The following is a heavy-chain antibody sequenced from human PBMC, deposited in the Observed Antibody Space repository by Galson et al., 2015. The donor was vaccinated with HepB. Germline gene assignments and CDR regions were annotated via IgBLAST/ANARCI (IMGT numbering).Heavy chain of an antibody. CDR3: ARDHCTSCYGLGY. CDR2: ISYDGSNK. V-gene: IGHV3-30-3*01. CDR1: GFTFSSYA. J-gene: IGHJ4*02. Sequence: SLRLSCAASGFTFSSYAMHWVRQAPGKGLEWVAVISYDGSNKYYADSVKGRFTISRDNSKNTLYLQMNSLGAEDTAVYYCARDHCTSCYGLGYWGQGTLVTVSS. D-gene: IGHD2-2*01.